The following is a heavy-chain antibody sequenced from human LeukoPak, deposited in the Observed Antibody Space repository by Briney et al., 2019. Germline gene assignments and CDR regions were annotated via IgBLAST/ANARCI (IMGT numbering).Heavy chain of an antibody. J-gene: IGHJ3*02. CDR3: ARATTQITIFGVVTVGAFDI. V-gene: IGHV4-59*01. CDR2: IYYTGST. Sequence: PSETLSLTCSFSIVPIKNYYWNWIRQSPGKGLQWIGYIYYTGSTDYNFSLKSRVTISLDTSENHFSLSLSSVTAADTAVYYCARATTQITIFGVVTVGAFDIWGQGTMVTVSS. CDR1: IVPIKNYY. D-gene: IGHD3-3*01.